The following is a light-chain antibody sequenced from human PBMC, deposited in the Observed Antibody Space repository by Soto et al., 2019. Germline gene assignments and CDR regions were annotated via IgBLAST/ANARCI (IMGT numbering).Light chain of an antibody. CDR1: QDVGKW. CDR3: QQANSFPIT. CDR2: GAS. Sequence: DIQMTQSPPSVSASVGDRVTITCRASQDVGKWLAWYQQKPGKAPTLLIRGASSLQSGVPPRYSGSGYGTDFTLTISSLQPEDFATYYCQQANSFPITFGQGTKVDIK. J-gene: IGKJ1*01. V-gene: IGKV1-12*01.